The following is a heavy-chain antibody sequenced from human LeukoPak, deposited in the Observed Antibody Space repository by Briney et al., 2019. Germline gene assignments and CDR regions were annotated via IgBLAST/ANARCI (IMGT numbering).Heavy chain of an antibody. V-gene: IGHV4-4*07. Sequence: SETLSLTWTVSGGSISSYYWSWIRQPAEKGLEWIGRIYTSGSTNYNPSLKSRVTMSVDTSKNQFSLKLSSVTAADTAVYYCARDTAAGRAGNWFDPWGQGTLVTVSS. CDR1: GGSISSYY. J-gene: IGHJ5*02. CDR3: ARDTAAGRAGNWFDP. CDR2: IYTSGST. D-gene: IGHD6-13*01.